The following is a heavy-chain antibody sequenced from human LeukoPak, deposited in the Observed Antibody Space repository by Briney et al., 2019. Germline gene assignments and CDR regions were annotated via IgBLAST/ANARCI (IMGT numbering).Heavy chain of an antibody. CDR1: GFTFSSYA. CDR2: VSGSGTPT. Sequence: PGGSLRLSCAASGFTFSSYAMTWVRQAPGKGLQWVSAVSGSGTPTYYAASVKGRFTIASDNARKILFLQMNSLRVEETAVYYCAIQSFANFDAWGQGTLVTVSS. D-gene: IGHD3-16*01. CDR3: AIQSFANFDA. V-gene: IGHV3-23*01. J-gene: IGHJ5*02.